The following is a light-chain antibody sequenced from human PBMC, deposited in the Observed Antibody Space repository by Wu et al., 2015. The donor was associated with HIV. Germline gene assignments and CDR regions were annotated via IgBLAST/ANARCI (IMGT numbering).Light chain of an antibody. CDR3: QQYDTYPLT. J-gene: IGKJ4*01. CDR1: QSIKSN. CDR2: SAS. V-gene: IGKV1-8*01. Sequence: IRMTQSPSSLSASTGDRITLTCRASQSIKSNLAWYQQKPGKAPELLIYSASTLQSGVTSRFSGSGSGTDFTLTISCLQSEDFATYYCQQYDTYPLTFGGGTKVEIK.